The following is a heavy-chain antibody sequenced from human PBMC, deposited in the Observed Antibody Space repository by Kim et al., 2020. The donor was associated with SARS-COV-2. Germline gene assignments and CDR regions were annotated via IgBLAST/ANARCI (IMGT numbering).Heavy chain of an antibody. Sequence: YNPAPKHRVTISVDTSKNQFSLRLSSVTAADTAVYYCARDHYYYSYMDVWGKGTTVTVSS. J-gene: IGHJ6*03. CDR3: ARDHYYYSYMDV. V-gene: IGHV4-59*01.